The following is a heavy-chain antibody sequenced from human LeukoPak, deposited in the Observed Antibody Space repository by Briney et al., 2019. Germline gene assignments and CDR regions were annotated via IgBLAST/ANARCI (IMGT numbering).Heavy chain of an antibody. CDR2: IYYSGST. D-gene: IGHD3-10*01. V-gene: IGHV4-59*12. J-gene: IGHJ5*02. Sequence: PSETLSLTCTVSGGSISSYYWSWIRQPPGKGLEWIGYIYYSGSTNYNPSLKSRVTISVDTSKNQFSLKLSSVTAADTAVYYCARRRSHSLTYYYGSGSPLNWFDPWGQGTLVTVSS. CDR3: ARRRSHSLTYYYGSGSPLNWFDP. CDR1: GGSISSYY.